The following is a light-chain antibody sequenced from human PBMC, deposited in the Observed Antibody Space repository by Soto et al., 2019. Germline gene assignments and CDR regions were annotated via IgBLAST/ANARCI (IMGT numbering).Light chain of an antibody. CDR2: GAS. J-gene: IGKJ5*01. V-gene: IGKV3-11*01. CDR1: QRVDNRY. Sequence: EIVLTQSPGTLSLSSGERATLSCKTSQRVDNRYLAWYQHKHGQPPRLLIYGASGRATGIPARFSGSGSETDLTLTISRSEHEDLAVYYCQQRSNWPPRRFGQGTRLEI. CDR3: QQRSNWPPRR.